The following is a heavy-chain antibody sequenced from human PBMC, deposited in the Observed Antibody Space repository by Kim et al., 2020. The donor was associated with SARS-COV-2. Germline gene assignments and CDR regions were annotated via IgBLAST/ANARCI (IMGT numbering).Heavy chain of an antibody. Sequence: SETLSLTCTVSGGSISSGGYYWSWIRQHPGKGLEWIGYIYYSGSTYYNPSLKSRVTISVDTSKNQFSLKLSSVTAADTAVYYCARGNPGSPMATIHFDYWGQGTLVTVSS. CDR2: IYYSGST. V-gene: IGHV4-31*03. D-gene: IGHD5-12*01. CDR3: ARGNPGSPMATIHFDY. CDR1: GGSISSGGYY. J-gene: IGHJ4*02.